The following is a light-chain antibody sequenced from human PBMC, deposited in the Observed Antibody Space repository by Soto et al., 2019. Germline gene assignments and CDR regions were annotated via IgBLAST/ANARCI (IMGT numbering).Light chain of an antibody. CDR1: SSDGGGCNY. V-gene: IGLV2-14*01. CDR3: SSYTRSSGYV. J-gene: IGLJ1*01. CDR2: EVS. Sequence: QSALTQPASVSGSPGQSITISCTGTSSDGGGCNYVSWYQQHPGKSPKLMIYEVSNRPSAVSNRFSASKSGNTASLTISGLQAEDEADYYCSSYTRSSGYVFGTGTKVTVL.